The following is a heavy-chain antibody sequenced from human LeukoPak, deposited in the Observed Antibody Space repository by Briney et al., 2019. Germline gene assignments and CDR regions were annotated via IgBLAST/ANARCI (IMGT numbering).Heavy chain of an antibody. V-gene: IGHV1-18*01. J-gene: IGHJ4*02. CDR2: ISAYNGNT. CDR3: ARDRVYYDSSGSLDY. Sequence: GASVKVSCKASGYTFTSYGISWVRQAPGQGLEWMGWISAYNGNTNYAQKLQGRVTMTTDTSTSTAYMELSRLRSDDTAVYYCARDRVYYDSSGSLDYWGQGTLVTVSS. D-gene: IGHD3-22*01. CDR1: GYTFTSYG.